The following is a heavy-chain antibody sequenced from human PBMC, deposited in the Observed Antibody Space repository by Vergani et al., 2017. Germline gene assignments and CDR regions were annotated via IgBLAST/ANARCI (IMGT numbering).Heavy chain of an antibody. Sequence: QVQLQESGPGLVKPSQTLSLTCSVSDGSLSSDDYYCNWIRQHPVKGLEWIGVIYSGTTHYNPSLKSRVTISVDTSKKHFALRVSSVTAADTAVYYCATGDPSLGVVGVLDNWGQGTLVTVSA. CDR3: ATGDPSLGVVGVLDN. CDR1: DGSLSSDDYY. D-gene: IGHD3-3*01. J-gene: IGHJ4*02. CDR2: IYSGTT. V-gene: IGHV4-31*03.